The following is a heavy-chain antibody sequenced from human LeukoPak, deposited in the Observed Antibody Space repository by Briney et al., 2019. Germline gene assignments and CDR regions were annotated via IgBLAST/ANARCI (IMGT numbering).Heavy chain of an antibody. Sequence: PGGSLRLSCAASGFTFSSYGMHWVRQAPSKGLEWVAVISYDGSNKYYADSVKGRFTISRDNSKNTLYLQMNSLRAEDTAVYYCAAVVVVAAFDYWGQGTLVTVSS. CDR2: ISYDGSNK. CDR3: AAVVVVAAFDY. J-gene: IGHJ4*02. V-gene: IGHV3-30*03. D-gene: IGHD2-15*01. CDR1: GFTFSSYG.